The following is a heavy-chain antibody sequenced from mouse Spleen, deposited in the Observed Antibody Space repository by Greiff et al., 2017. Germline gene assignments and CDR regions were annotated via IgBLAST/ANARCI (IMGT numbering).Heavy chain of an antibody. J-gene: IGHJ4*01. Sequence: VQLQQSGAELVRPGASVTLSCKASGYTFTDYEMHWVKQTPVHGLEWIGAIDPETGGTAYNQKFKGKAILTADKSSSTAYMELRSLTSEDSAVYYCTRSSYRYDVLQAMDYWGQGTSVTVSS. V-gene: IGHV1-15*01. CDR3: TRSSYRYDVLQAMDY. CDR1: GYTFTDYE. D-gene: IGHD2-14*01. CDR2: IDPETGGT.